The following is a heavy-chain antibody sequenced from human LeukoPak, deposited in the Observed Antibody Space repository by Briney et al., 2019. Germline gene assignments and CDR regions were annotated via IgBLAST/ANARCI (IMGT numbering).Heavy chain of an antibody. J-gene: IGHJ4*02. CDR2: INPSGGST. D-gene: IGHD4-23*01. CDR3: ARAYGGNLYY. Sequence: GASVTVSSKASGYTFTSYYMHWVRQAPGQRLEWMGIINPSGGSTSYAQKFQGRVTMTRDTSTSTVYMELSSLRSEDTAVYYCARAYGGNLYYWGQGTLVTVSS. V-gene: IGHV1-46*01. CDR1: GYTFTSYY.